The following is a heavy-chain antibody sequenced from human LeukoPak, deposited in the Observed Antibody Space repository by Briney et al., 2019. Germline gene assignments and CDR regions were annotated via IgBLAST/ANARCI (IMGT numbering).Heavy chain of an antibody. CDR1: GFTVSSNY. CDR2: IRSKAYGGTT. Sequence: QPGGSLRLSCAASGFTVSSNYMSWVRQAPGKGLEWVGFIRSKAYGGTTEYAASVKGRFTISRDDSKSIAYLQMNSLKTEDTAVYYCTRDRYYYDSSGYYYPDYWGQGTLVTVSS. CDR3: TRDRYYYDSSGYYYPDY. V-gene: IGHV3-49*04. D-gene: IGHD3-22*01. J-gene: IGHJ4*02.